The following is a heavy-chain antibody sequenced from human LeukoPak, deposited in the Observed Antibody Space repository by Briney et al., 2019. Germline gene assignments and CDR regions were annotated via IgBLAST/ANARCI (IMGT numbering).Heavy chain of an antibody. J-gene: IGHJ3*02. CDR2: IWYDGTNK. CDR1: GFSFSTYG. D-gene: IGHD1-26*01. V-gene: IGHV3-33*01. CDR3: AAIVGATLNAFDI. Sequence: PGRSLRLSCTASGFSFSTYGMHWVRQAPGKGLEWVAVIWYDGTNKYYADSVKGRFTISRDNSKNTLYLQMNSLRAEDTAVYYCAAIVGATLNAFDIWGQGTMVTVSS.